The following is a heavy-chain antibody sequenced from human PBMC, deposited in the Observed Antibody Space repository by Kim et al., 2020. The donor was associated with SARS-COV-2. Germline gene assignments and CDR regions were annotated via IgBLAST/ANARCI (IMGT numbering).Heavy chain of an antibody. Sequence: SETLSLTCTVSDGSINSGSYYWNWMRQPAGKGLEWVGRLYINGNTNYNPSLRSRVTISVDTSKTQFSLKLTSVTAADTAVYYCARGSYSSAWDAYYYYGLDVWGQVPTVTVSS. D-gene: IGHD6-19*01. CDR1: DGSINSGSYY. J-gene: IGHJ6*02. V-gene: IGHV4-61*02. CDR2: LYINGNT. CDR3: ARGSYSSAWDAYYYYGLDV.